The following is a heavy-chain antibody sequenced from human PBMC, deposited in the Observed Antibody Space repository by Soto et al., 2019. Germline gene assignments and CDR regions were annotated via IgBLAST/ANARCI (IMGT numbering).Heavy chain of an antibody. V-gene: IGHV1-69*02. J-gene: IGHJ6*03. CDR2: IIPILGIA. CDR3: ARSGYDFWSGYRNDHYYYYMDV. D-gene: IGHD3-3*01. CDR1: GGTFSSYT. Sequence: SVKVSCKASGGTFSSYTISWVRQAPGQGLERMGRIIPILGIANYAQKFQGRVTITADKSTSTAYMELSSLRSEDTAVYYCARSGYDFWSGYRNDHYYYYMDVWGKGTTVTVSS.